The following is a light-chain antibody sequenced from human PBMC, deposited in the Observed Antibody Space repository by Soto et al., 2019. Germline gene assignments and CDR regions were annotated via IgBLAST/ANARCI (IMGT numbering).Light chain of an antibody. CDR3: CSYAGITFAV. CDR2: EGS. J-gene: IGLJ1*01. CDR1: RSDVGSYNL. V-gene: IGLV2-23*01. Sequence: QSVLTQPASVSGSPGQSITISCTGTRSDVGSYNLVSWYQQLPGKAPKLIISEGSKRPSGVSNRFSSSKSGNTASLTISGLQAEDEADYYCCSYAGITFAVFGTGTKVTVL.